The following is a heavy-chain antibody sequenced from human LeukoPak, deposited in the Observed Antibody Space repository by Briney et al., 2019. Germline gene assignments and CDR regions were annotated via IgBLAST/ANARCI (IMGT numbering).Heavy chain of an antibody. J-gene: IGHJ6*02. CDR3: ARGRYEFSAAMDV. CDR2: IYSGGST. Sequence: GGSLRLSCAASGFTFSTYAMSWVRQAPGKGLEWVSVIYSGGSTNYADSVRGRFTIFRDNSKNTLYLQMNSLRAEDTAVYYCARGRYEFSAAMDVWGQGTTVTVSS. V-gene: IGHV3-53*01. CDR1: GFTFSTYA. D-gene: IGHD5-12*01.